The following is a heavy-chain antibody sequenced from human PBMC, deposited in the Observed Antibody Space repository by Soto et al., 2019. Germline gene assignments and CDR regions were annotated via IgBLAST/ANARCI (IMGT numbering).Heavy chain of an antibody. CDR3: ARDSQGYGDYPVDY. CDR2: IYYSGST. CDR1: GGSISSSSYY. V-gene: IGHV4-39*02. Sequence: QLQLQESGPGLVKPSETLSLTCTVSGGSISSSSYYWGWIRQPPGKGLEWIGSIYYSGSTYYNPSLKRRVTXXVXTXXNQFSLKLSSVTAADTAVYYCARDSQGYGDYPVDYWGQGTLVTVSS. D-gene: IGHD4-17*01. J-gene: IGHJ4*02.